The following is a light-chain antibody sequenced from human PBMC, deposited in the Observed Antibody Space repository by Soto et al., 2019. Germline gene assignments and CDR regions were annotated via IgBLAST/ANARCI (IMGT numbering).Light chain of an antibody. CDR1: QPISNTF. Sequence: IALTQSPGTLSLSPGERATLSWGASQPISNTFLALYQQRPCQAPRLPIYAASGRAAGIPDRFSGSGSGTDFTLSISRMEPEDFAVYYCQQYGVPPTFGGGTKVDIK. V-gene: IGKV3-20*01. CDR2: AAS. J-gene: IGKJ4*01. CDR3: QQYGVPPT.